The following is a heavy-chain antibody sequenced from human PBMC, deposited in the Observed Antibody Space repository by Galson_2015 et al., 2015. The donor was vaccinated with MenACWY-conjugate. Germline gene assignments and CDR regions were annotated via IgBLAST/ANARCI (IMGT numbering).Heavy chain of an antibody. Sequence: ETLSLTCTVSGGSISSNTDYWGWIRQPPGKGLEWIGSCYYSGDTFYKPSLKSRVTISVDTSKNQFSLRLSSVTAADTAVYYCARICLGTDFRADFADVWGQGTTVTVSS. J-gene: IGHJ6*02. V-gene: IGHV4-39*07. CDR2: CYYSGDT. D-gene: IGHD1-26*01. CDR1: GGSISSNTDY. CDR3: ARICLGTDFRADFADV.